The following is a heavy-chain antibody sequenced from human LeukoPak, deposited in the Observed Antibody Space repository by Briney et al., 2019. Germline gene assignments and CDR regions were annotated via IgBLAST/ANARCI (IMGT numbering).Heavy chain of an antibody. CDR1: GGTFSSYA. Sequence: GASVKVSCKASGGTFSSYAISWVRQAPGQGLEWMGRIIPILGIANYAQKFQGRVTITADKSTSTAYMELSSLRSEDTAVYYCARAGMTTVTPFLDYWGQGTLVTVSS. V-gene: IGHV1-69*04. J-gene: IGHJ4*02. CDR3: ARAGMTTVTPFLDY. D-gene: IGHD4-17*01. CDR2: IIPILGIA.